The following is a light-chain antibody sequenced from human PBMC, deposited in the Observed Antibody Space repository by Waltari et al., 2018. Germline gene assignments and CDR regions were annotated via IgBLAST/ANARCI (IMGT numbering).Light chain of an antibody. V-gene: IGLV3-9*01. J-gene: IGLJ2*01. CDR3: QVWDSSTVV. CDR2: RDR. CDR1: NIGNKN. Sequence: SYELTQPPSVSVALGKTARISCGGHNIGNKNVHWYQQKPGRAPVLVIYRDRNRPPSIPERFSGSNSGNMATLTISRAQAGDEADFYCQVWDSSTVVFGGGTKLTVL.